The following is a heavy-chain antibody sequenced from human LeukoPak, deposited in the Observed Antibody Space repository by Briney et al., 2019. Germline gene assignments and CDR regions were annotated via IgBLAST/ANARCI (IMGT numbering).Heavy chain of an antibody. CDR2: ILYDGINK. D-gene: IGHD3-10*01. Sequence: GRSLRLSCAASGFTFSNYAMPWVRQAPGKGLEWVAVILYDGINKYYADSVKGRFTISRDNSKNTLYLQMNSLRAEDTAVYYCARAGSDSPPYWGQGTLVTVSS. CDR3: ARAGSDSPPY. CDR1: GFTFSNYA. J-gene: IGHJ4*02. V-gene: IGHV3-30-3*01.